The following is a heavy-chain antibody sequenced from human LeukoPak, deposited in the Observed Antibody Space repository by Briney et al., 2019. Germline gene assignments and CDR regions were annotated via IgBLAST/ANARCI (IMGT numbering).Heavy chain of an antibody. D-gene: IGHD5-12*01. J-gene: IGHJ4*02. Sequence: GGSLRLSCAASGFTVSSNYKSWVRQAPGKGLEWVSVIYSGGSTYYADSVKGRFTISRDNSKNTLYLQMNSLRAEDTAVYYCARDPPGYSGYGPDYWGQGTLVTVSS. CDR1: GFTVSSNY. CDR3: ARDPPGYSGYGPDY. V-gene: IGHV3-66*01. CDR2: IYSGGST.